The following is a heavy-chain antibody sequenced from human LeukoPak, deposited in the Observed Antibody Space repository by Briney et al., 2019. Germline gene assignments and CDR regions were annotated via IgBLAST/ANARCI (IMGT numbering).Heavy chain of an antibody. CDR1: GFTFSNYW. CDR3: AKPGSSRSFDY. J-gene: IGHJ4*02. V-gene: IGHV3-7*01. CDR2: IKEDGSAK. D-gene: IGHD1-1*01. Sequence: GGSLRLSCAASGFTFSNYWMSWVRQAPGKGLEWVANIKEDGSAKYYLDSVRGRFTISKDNAENSVYLQMSSLRPEDTAVYYCAKPGSSRSFDYGGQGSLVTVSS.